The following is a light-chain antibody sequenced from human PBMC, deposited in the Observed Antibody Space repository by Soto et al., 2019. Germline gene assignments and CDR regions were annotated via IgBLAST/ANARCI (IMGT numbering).Light chain of an antibody. J-gene: IGLJ1*01. V-gene: IGLV2-14*01. CDR1: SSDVGGYNY. Sequence: QSVLTQPASVSGSPGQSITISCTGTSSDVGGYNYVSWYQQHPGKAPKLMIYDVSNRPSGVSNRFSGSKSGNTASLTISGLQAEDEAVYYCSSYTSSSTPYVFGTGTKVPIL. CDR3: SSYTSSSTPYV. CDR2: DVS.